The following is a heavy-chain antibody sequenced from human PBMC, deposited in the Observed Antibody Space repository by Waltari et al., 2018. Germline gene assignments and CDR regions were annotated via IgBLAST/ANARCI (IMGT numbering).Heavy chain of an antibody. CDR1: GVSITSNRHY. V-gene: IGHV4-39*01. Sequence: QLQLQESGPGLVKPSETLSLTCSVSGVSITSNRHYRGWIRQPPGQGLEWIGTMSYTGATYSSPSLDSRVTVSRDTSKNQLSLKLVSVTAADTAVYYCATYIGASVGTAAFDVWGQGTMVTVSS. D-gene: IGHD5-12*01. J-gene: IGHJ3*01. CDR3: ATYIGASVGTAAFDV. CDR2: MSYTGAT.